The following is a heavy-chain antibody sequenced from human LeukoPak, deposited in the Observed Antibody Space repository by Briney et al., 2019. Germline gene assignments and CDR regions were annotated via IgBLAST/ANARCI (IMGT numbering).Heavy chain of an antibody. Sequence: ASVKVSCKASGGTFISYAISWVRQAPGQGLEWMGGIIPIFGTANYAQKFQGRVTITADKSTSTAYMELSSLRSEDTAVYYCASLYCSSTSCPNDYWGQGTLVTVSS. J-gene: IGHJ4*02. V-gene: IGHV1-69*06. CDR3: ASLYCSSTSCPNDY. CDR2: IIPIFGTA. D-gene: IGHD2-2*01. CDR1: GGTFISYA.